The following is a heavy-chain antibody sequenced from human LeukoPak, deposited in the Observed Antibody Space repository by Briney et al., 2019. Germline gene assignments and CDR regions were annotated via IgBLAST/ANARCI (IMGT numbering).Heavy chain of an antibody. Sequence: PGGSLRLSCAASEFTFTKYSMNWVRQAPGKGLEWVSSISSSSSYIYYADSVKGRFTISRDNAKKSLFLQMNRLRAEDRAVYYCARGHDYYYMDVWGKGTTVIVSS. CDR2: ISSSSSYI. V-gene: IGHV3-21*01. J-gene: IGHJ6*03. CDR1: EFTFTKYS. CDR3: ARGHDYYYMDV.